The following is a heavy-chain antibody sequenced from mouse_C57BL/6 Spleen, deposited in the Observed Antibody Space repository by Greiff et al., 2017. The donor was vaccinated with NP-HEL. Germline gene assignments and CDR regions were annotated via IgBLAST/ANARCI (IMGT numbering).Heavy chain of an antibody. V-gene: IGHV1-82*01. CDR3: ARELRLAPY. D-gene: IGHD3-2*02. J-gene: IGHJ3*01. Sequence: VMLVESGPELVKPGASVKISCKASGYAFSSSWMNWVKQRPGKGLEWIGRIYPGDGDTNYNGKFKGKATLTADKSSSTAYMQLSSLTSEDSAVYFCARELRLAPYWGQGTLVTVSA. CDR1: GYAFSSSW. CDR2: IYPGDGDT.